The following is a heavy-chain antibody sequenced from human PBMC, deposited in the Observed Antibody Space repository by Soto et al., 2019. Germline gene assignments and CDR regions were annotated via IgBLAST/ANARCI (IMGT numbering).Heavy chain of an antibody. CDR1: GGTFSSYT. Sequence: SVKVSCKASGGTFSSYTISWVRQAPGQGLEWMGRIIPILGIANYAQKFQGRVTITADKSTSTAYMELSSLRSEDTAVYYCARRFYYDSSGYSGFDYWGQGTLVTVSS. V-gene: IGHV1-69*02. CDR3: ARRFYYDSSGYSGFDY. J-gene: IGHJ4*02. CDR2: IIPILGIA. D-gene: IGHD3-22*01.